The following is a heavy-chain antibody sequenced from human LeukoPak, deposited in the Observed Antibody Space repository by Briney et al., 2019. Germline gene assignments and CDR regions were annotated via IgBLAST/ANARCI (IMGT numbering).Heavy chain of an antibody. CDR2: IYPGDSDT. J-gene: IGHJ4*02. Sequence: GESLKISCKGSGYSFTSYWIGWVRQVPGKGLEWMGIIYPGDSDTRYSPSFQGQVTISADKSISTAYLQWSSLKASDTAMYYCARIVYGYGSGSYYFDYWGQGTLVTVSS. CDR3: ARIVYGYGSGSYYFDY. D-gene: IGHD3-10*01. CDR1: GYSFTSYW. V-gene: IGHV5-51*01.